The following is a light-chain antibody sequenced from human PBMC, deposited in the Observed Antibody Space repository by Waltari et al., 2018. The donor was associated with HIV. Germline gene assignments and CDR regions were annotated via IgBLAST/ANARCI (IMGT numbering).Light chain of an antibody. CDR1: QSIGTY. V-gene: IGKV1-5*03. Sequence: DIQMTQSPSTLSASIGDRVTITCRASQSIGTYLAWFQQTPGKAPKLLIYRASTLQSGVPSRFSGSGSGTEFTLTISSLQPDDFAIYVCQEYNGYPWTFGQGTKVEIK. J-gene: IGKJ1*01. CDR3: QEYNGYPWT. CDR2: RAS.